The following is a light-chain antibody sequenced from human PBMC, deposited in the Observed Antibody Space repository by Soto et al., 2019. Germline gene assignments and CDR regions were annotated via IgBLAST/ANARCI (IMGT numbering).Light chain of an antibody. V-gene: IGKV1D-12*01. CDR2: AVS. CDR1: QGVRTA. CDR3: QQVPGFPPT. Sequence: DIQLTQSPSSVSASVGDRVTIACRASQGVRTALAWYRQKPGKAPENLIYAVSILQNGVPPRFSGSGSVTDCPLTISGLQPEDFAICFCQQVPGFPPTFGQGSRVAIK. J-gene: IGKJ1*01.